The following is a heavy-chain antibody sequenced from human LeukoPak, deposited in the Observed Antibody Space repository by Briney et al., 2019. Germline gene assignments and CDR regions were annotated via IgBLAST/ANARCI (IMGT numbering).Heavy chain of an antibody. J-gene: IGHJ4*02. CDR3: ARVVVGESVVPAAGYFDY. D-gene: IGHD2-2*01. Sequence: ASVKVSCKASGYTFTSYGLSWVRQAPGQGLGWLGWISGYNVNTNYAQNLQGRVTMTTDTSTRTAYMELRSLRSDDTAVYYCARVVVGESVVPAAGYFDYWGQGTLVTVSS. CDR2: ISGYNVNT. V-gene: IGHV1-18*01. CDR1: GYTFTSYG.